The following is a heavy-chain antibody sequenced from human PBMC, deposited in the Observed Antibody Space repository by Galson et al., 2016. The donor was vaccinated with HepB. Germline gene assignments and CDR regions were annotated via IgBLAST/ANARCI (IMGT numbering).Heavy chain of an antibody. J-gene: IGHJ2*01. V-gene: IGHV1-8*01. CDR1: GYTFTSYE. CDR3: ARGGSVFADL. D-gene: IGHD3-3*01. Sequence: SVKVSCKASGYTFTSYEINWVRQATGQGLEWMGWMNPNTGYTGYAQKFQGRVTMSRNTSISTAYLELGGLRFEDTALYYCARGGSVFADLWGRGTLVTVSS. CDR2: MNPNTGYT.